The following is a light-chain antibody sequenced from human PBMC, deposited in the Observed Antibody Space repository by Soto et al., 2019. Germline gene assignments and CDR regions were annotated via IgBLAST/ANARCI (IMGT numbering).Light chain of an antibody. CDR3: LQDYNYPYT. J-gene: IGKJ2*01. CDR1: QGIKND. CDR2: TAS. Sequence: AIQMTQSPSSLSASVGDRVTITCRASQGIKNDVAWYQQKPGKAPKLLIYTASSLQSGVSSRFSGSGSGTDFTLTISSLQPEDFAPYYCLQDYNYPYTFGQGTKLEIK. V-gene: IGKV1-6*01.